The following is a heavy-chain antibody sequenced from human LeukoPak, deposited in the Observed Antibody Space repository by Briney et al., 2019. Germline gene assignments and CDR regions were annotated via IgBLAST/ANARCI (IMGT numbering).Heavy chain of an antibody. V-gene: IGHV3-48*04. CDR2: ISSSGSTI. D-gene: IGHD3-22*01. J-gene: IGHJ4*02. CDR1: GFTFSSYS. Sequence: GGSLRLSCAASGFTFSSYSMNWVRQAPGKGLEWVSSISSSGSTIYYADSVKGRFTISRDNAKNSLYLQMNSLRAEDTAVYYCARDGVYYYDSSDYFDYWGQGTLVTVSS. CDR3: ARDGVYYYDSSDYFDY.